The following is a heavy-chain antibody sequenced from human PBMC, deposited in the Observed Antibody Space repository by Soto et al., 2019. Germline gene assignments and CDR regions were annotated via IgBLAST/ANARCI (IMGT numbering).Heavy chain of an antibody. CDR3: ASGSAMGADH. D-gene: IGHD5-18*01. Sequence: QVQLEQSGAXXKKPGSSVKVSCKASGVTSSTHTITWVRQAPGQGLEWMGGIIPLFGTGHKAQKFQGRITIIADKSTSTAYMELSSLRSEDTAVYFCASGSAMGADHWGQGTLVTVSS. V-gene: IGHV1-69*06. CDR2: IIPLFGTG. J-gene: IGHJ5*02. CDR1: GVTSSTHT.